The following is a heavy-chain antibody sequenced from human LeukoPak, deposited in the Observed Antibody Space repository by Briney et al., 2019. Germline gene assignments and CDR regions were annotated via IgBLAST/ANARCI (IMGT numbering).Heavy chain of an antibody. CDR2: IRSKAYGGTT. Sequence: GGSLRLSCTASGFTFGDYAMSWVRQAPGKGLEWVGFIRSKAYGGTTEYAASVKGRFTISRDDSKSIAYLQMNSLKTEDTAVYYCTRDLGWLPDYWGQGTLVTVSS. D-gene: IGHD5-12*01. CDR3: TRDLGWLPDY. V-gene: IGHV3-49*04. CDR1: GFTFGDYA. J-gene: IGHJ4*02.